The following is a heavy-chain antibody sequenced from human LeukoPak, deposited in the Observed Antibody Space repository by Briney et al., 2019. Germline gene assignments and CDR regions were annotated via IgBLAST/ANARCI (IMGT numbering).Heavy chain of an antibody. CDR2: INHSGST. D-gene: IGHD2-21*02. J-gene: IGHJ3*02. Sequence: SETLSLTCAVYGGSFSGYYWSWIRQPPGKGLEWIGEINHSGSTNYNPSLKSRVTISVDTSKNQFSLKLSSVTAADTAVYYCARSRVVVVTAIRAFDIWGQGTMVTVSS. V-gene: IGHV4-34*01. CDR1: GGSFSGYY. CDR3: ARSRVVVVTAIRAFDI.